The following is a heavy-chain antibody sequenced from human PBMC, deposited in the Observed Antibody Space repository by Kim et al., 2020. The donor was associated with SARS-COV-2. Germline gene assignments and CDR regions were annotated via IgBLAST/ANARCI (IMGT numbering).Heavy chain of an antibody. Sequence: NYAQKFQGRVTITADESTSTAYMELSSLRPEDTAVYYCAGSLATPHRPDYWGQGTLVTVSS. CDR3: AGSLATPHRPDY. D-gene: IGHD2-15*01. J-gene: IGHJ4*02. V-gene: IGHV1-69*01.